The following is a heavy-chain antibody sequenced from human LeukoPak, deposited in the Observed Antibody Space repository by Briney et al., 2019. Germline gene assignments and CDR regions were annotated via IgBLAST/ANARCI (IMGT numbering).Heavy chain of an antibody. J-gene: IGHJ4*02. CDR2: ISYDGSNK. V-gene: IGHV3-30*18. D-gene: IGHD1-26*01. Sequence: PGRSLRLSCAASGFTFSSYGMHWVRQAPGKGLEWVAVISYDGSNKYYADSVKGRFTISRDNSKNTLYLQMNSLRAEDTAVYYCAKDGALGALDYWGQGTLVTVSS. CDR3: AKDGALGALDY. CDR1: GFTFSSYG.